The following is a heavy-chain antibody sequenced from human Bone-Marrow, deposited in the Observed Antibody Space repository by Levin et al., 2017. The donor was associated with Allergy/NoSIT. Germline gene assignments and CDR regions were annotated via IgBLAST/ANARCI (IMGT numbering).Heavy chain of an antibody. D-gene: IGHD3-10*01. V-gene: IGHV3-33*01. CDR3: AREDHNGAGSYYPYPPPDVRARAMDV. Sequence: SGGSLRLSCAASGFTFNTHGMHWVRQAPGKGLEWVAFIWYDGSKNYVDSVKGRFTISRDNSKKTLYLQMNSLRAEDTAVYYCAREDHNGAGSYYPYPPPDVRARAMDVWGQGTTVTVSS. CDR2: IWYDGSK. CDR1: GFTFNTHG. J-gene: IGHJ6*02.